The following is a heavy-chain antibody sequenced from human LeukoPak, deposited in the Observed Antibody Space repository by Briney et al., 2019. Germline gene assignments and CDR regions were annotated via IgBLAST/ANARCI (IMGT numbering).Heavy chain of an antibody. CDR1: GGSISSYY. CDR2: IYYSGST. V-gene: IGHV4-59*01. D-gene: IGHD3-10*01. J-gene: IGHJ5*02. CDR3: ASNVREVDRSNWFDP. Sequence: SETLSLTCTVSGGSISSYYWSWIRQPPGKGLEWIGYIYYSGSTNYNPSLKSRVTISVDTSKNQFSLKLSSVTAADTAVYYCASNVREVDRSNWFDPWGQGTLVTVSS.